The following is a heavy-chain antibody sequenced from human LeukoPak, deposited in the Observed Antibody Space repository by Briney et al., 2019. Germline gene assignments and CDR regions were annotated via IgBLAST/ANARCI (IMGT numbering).Heavy chain of an antibody. Sequence: GGSLRLSCAASGFTFSSYAMSWVRQAPGKGLEWVSAISGSGGSTYYADSVKGRFTISRDNSKNTLYLQMNSLRAGDTAVYYCAKVRWELPNFDYWGQGTLVTVSS. CDR3: AKVRWELPNFDY. CDR2: ISGSGGST. V-gene: IGHV3-23*01. J-gene: IGHJ4*02. CDR1: GFTFSSYA. D-gene: IGHD1-26*01.